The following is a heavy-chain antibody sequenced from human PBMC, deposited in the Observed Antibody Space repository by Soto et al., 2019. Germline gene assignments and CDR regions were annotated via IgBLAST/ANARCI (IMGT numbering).Heavy chain of an antibody. J-gene: IGHJ5*02. CDR3: ARNYGSGSYRKARFDP. CDR1: GYTFTSYG. D-gene: IGHD3-10*01. Sequence: GASVKVSCKASGYTFTSYGISWVRQAPGQGLEWMGWISAYNGNTNYAQKLQGRVTMTTDTSTSTAYMELRSLRSDDTAVYYCARNYGSGSYRKARFDPWGQGTLVTVSS. V-gene: IGHV1-18*01. CDR2: ISAYNGNT.